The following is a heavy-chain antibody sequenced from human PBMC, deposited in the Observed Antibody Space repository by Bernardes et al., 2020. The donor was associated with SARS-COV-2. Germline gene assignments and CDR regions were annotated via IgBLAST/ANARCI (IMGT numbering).Heavy chain of an antibody. D-gene: IGHD6-13*01. Sequence: SETLSLTCGVYGGSFSGYYWSWIRQPPGKGLEWIGEITHSGSTNYNPSLKGRVIISVDTSTKQFSLKLSSVTAADTAVYYCASEQLVRRFFYYYYAMDVWGQGTTVTVSS. J-gene: IGHJ6*02. CDR2: ITHSGST. V-gene: IGHV4-34*01. CDR3: ASEQLVRRFFYYYYAMDV. CDR1: GGSFSGYY.